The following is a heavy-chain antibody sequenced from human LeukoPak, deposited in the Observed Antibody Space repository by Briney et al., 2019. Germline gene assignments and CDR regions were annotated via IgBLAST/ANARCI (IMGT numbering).Heavy chain of an antibody. Sequence: GGSLRLSCAASRFTFGSYWMHWVRQAPGKGLVWVSRINSDGSSTSYADSVKGRFTISRDNAKNTLYLQMNSLRAEDTAVYYCATSTYCSGGSCYSRTFQYWGQGTLVTVSS. CDR2: INSDGSST. V-gene: IGHV3-74*01. CDR3: ATSTYCSGGSCYSRTFQY. D-gene: IGHD2-15*01. CDR1: RFTFGSYW. J-gene: IGHJ4*02.